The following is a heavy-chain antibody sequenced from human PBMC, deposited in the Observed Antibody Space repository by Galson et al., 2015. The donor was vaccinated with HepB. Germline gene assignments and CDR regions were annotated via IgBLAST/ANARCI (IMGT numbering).Heavy chain of an antibody. CDR2: ISSSSSYI. D-gene: IGHD1-26*01. V-gene: IGHV3-21*01. Sequence: SLRLSCAASGFTFSSYSINWVRQAPGKGLEWVSSISSSSSYIYYADSVKGRFTISRDNAKNSLYLQMNSLRAEDTAVYYCARGAELKVDTTSYYWGQGTLVTVSS. CDR3: ARGAELKVDTTSYY. CDR1: GFTFSSYS. J-gene: IGHJ4*02.